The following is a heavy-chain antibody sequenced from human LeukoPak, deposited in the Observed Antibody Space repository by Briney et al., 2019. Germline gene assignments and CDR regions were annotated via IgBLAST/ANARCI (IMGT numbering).Heavy chain of an antibody. CDR3: ARVGSSGWYSPFDY. CDR2: INPNSGGT. J-gene: IGHJ4*02. Sequence: ASVKVSCKASGYTFTGYYMHWVRQSPGQGPEWMGWINPNSGGTNYAQKFQGRVTMTRDTSISTAYMELSRLRSDDTAVYYCARVGSSGWYSPFDYWGQGTLVTVSS. D-gene: IGHD6-19*01. V-gene: IGHV1-2*02. CDR1: GYTFTGYY.